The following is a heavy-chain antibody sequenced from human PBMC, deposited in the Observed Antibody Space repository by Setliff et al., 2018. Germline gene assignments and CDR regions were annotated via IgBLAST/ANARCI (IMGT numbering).Heavy chain of an antibody. CDR1: GFTFSGSA. J-gene: IGHJ6*03. Sequence: SGGSLRLSCVASGFTFSGSAMHWVRQASGKGLEWVGRIRSRPDNYATLYAASVKGRFTISRDDSKNTAYLQMNSLKTEDTAVYYCTRQASPHPDSSGYYYDLKFYYYMDVWGKGTTVTVSS. V-gene: IGHV3-73*01. D-gene: IGHD3-22*01. CDR2: IRSRPDNYAT. CDR3: TRQASPHPDSSGYYYDLKFYYYMDV.